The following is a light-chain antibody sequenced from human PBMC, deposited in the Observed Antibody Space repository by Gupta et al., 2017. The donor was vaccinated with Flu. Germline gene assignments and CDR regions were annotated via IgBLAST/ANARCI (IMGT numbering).Light chain of an antibody. CDR2: STN. Sequence: QTVVTQEPSYTVSPGGTVILTCSLSSGSVSTSYYPSWYHQTPGQAPRTLIYSTNTRSSGVPDRFSGSILGNKAALTITGAQADDESDYYCVLYMGSGSWVFGGGTKLTVL. CDR1: SGSVSTSYY. J-gene: IGLJ3*02. CDR3: VLYMGSGSWV. V-gene: IGLV8-61*01.